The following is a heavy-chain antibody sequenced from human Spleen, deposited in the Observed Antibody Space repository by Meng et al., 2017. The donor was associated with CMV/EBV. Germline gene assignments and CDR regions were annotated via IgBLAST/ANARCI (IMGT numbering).Heavy chain of an antibody. CDR3: ARDESGVHGNYFDY. J-gene: IGHJ4*02. CDR2: IYSGGST. CDR1: GFTVSSNY. Sequence: GGPLRLSCAASGFTVSSNYMSWVRQAPGKGLEWVLVIYSGGSTYYADSVKVRFTISRDNSKNTLYLQMNSLRPEDTAMYYCARDESGVHGNYFDYWGQGTLVTVSS. V-gene: IGHV3-53*05. D-gene: IGHD3-10*01.